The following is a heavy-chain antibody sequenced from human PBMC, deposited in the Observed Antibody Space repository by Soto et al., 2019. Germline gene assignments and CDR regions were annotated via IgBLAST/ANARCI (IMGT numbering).Heavy chain of an antibody. CDR2: IYYSGST. J-gene: IGHJ3*01. D-gene: IGHD4-17*01. CDR3: ARNNYGGNGDAFDF. CDR1: GYSISSNNG. V-gene: IGHV4-28*01. Sequence: QVQVQESGPGLVKPSDTLSLTCAVSGYSISSNNGWGWIRQPPGKGLVWIGYIYYSGSTYYNPSLKRRVTMSVDTSKNQFSLKLSCVTAVDMALYYCARNNYGGNGDAFDFWGQGTMVTVSS.